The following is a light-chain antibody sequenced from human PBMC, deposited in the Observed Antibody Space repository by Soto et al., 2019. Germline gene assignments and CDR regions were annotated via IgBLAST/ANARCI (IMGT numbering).Light chain of an antibody. V-gene: IGLV7-46*01. CDR3: LLSYSGARV. J-gene: IGLJ3*02. Sequence: QAVVTQEPSLTVSPGGTVTLTCGFSTGTVTSGHYPYWFHQKPGQAPRTLVYNTSDKHSWTPARFSGSLLGGKAALTLSGAQPEDEADFYCLLSYSGARVFGGGTKLTVL. CDR2: NTS. CDR1: TGTVTSGHY.